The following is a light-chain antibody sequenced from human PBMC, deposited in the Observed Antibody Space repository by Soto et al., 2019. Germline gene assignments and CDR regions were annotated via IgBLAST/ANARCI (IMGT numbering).Light chain of an antibody. CDR3: QLYGTSPPYT. Sequence: EIVLTQSPGTLSLSPGERATLSCRASQSVSSSSLAWYQQRPGQAPRLLIFTASSRATGTPDRFSGSGSGTDFPLTISRLEPEDFAVYYCQLYGTSPPYTFGPGTKLEIK. CDR1: QSVSSSS. V-gene: IGKV3-20*01. CDR2: TAS. J-gene: IGKJ2*01.